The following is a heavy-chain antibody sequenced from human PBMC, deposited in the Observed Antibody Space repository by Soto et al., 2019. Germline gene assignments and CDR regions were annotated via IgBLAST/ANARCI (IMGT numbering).Heavy chain of an antibody. J-gene: IGHJ4*02. CDR3: ARLNSGLDYVWGRYSYYFDY. CDR1: GGSISSGGYY. V-gene: IGHV4-31*03. CDR2: IYYSGST. D-gene: IGHD3-16*01. Sequence: QVQLQESGPGLVKPSQTLSLTCTVSGGSISSGGYYWSWIRQHPGKGLEWIGYIYYSGSTYYNPSLKSRVTISVDTSKNQFSLKLSSVTAAYTAVYYCARLNSGLDYVWGRYSYYFDYWGQGTLVTVSS.